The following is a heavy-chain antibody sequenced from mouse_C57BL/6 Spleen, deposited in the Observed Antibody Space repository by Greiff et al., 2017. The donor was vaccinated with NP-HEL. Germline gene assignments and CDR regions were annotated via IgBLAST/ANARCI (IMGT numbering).Heavy chain of an antibody. D-gene: IGHD2-4*01. V-gene: IGHV1-74*01. CDR2: IHPSDSDT. J-gene: IGHJ3*01. CDR3: AIDCDSYTWFAY. CDR1: GYTFTSYW. Sequence: VQLQQPGAELVKPGASVKVSCKASGYTFTSYWMHWVKQRPGQGLEWIGRIHPSDSDTNYNQKFKGKATLTVDKSSSTAYMQLSSLTSEDSAVYYCAIDCDSYTWFAYWGQGTLVTVSA.